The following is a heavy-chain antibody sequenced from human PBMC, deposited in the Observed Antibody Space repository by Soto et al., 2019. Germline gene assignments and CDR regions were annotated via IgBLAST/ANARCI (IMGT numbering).Heavy chain of an antibody. CDR2: IWYDGSNK. V-gene: IGHV3-33*01. CDR1: GFSFSSYA. CDR3: ARGGPAVTRGKGDY. D-gene: IGHD4-17*01. J-gene: IGHJ4*02. Sequence: QVQLVESGGGVVQPGRSLRISCAASGFSFSSYAMHWVRQAPGKGLERVAVIWYDGSNKYYTDSVKGRFTISRDNSKNTLYLQMNSLRAEDTALYYCARGGPAVTRGKGDYWGQGTLVTVSS.